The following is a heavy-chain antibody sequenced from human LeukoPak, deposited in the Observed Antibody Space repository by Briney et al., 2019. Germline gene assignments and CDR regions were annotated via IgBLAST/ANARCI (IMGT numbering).Heavy chain of an antibody. V-gene: IGHV4-59*08. CDR1: GDSISSYY. Sequence: SETLSLTCSVSGDSISSYYWSWIRQSPGKGLEWIGYIYYSGSTNYNPSLKSRVTISVDTSKNQFSLKLSSVTAEDTAVYYCATVGSSWYWDDYWGQGTLVTVSS. J-gene: IGHJ4*02. CDR2: IYYSGST. CDR3: ATVGSSWYWDDY. D-gene: IGHD6-13*01.